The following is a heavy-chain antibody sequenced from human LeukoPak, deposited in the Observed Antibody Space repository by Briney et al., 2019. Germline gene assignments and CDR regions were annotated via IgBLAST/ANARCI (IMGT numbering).Heavy chain of an antibody. D-gene: IGHD3-10*01. CDR2: ISYDGSNK. V-gene: IGHV3-30*04. CDR1: GFTFSSYA. J-gene: IGHJ4*02. Sequence: GRSLRLSCAASGFTFSSYAMHWVRQAPGKGLEWVAVISYDGSNKYYADSVKGRFTISRDNSKNTLYLQMNSLRAEDTAVYYCARGRSGIYLFGYWGQGTLVTVSS. CDR3: ARGRSGIYLFGY.